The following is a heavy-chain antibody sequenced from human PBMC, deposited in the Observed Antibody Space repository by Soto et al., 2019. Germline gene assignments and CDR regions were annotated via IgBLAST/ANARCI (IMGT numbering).Heavy chain of an antibody. J-gene: IGHJ4*02. V-gene: IGHV4-39*01. CDR2: IYYSGST. Sequence: SETLSLTCTVSGGSISSSSYYWGWIRQPPGKGLEWIGSIYYSGSTYYNPSLKSRVTISVDTSKNQFSLKLSSVTAADTAVYYCTRGTVGQQLVPYFDYWVQGTLVTVSS. CDR3: TRGTVGQQLVPYFDY. D-gene: IGHD6-6*01. CDR1: GGSISSSSYY.